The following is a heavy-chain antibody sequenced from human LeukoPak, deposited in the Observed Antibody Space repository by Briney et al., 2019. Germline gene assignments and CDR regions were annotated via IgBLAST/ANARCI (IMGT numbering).Heavy chain of an antibody. CDR2: ISSSSSTI. J-gene: IGHJ5*02. CDR1: GFTFSSYS. CDR3: ARGRRVVVPAATIDNWFDP. D-gene: IGHD2-2*01. V-gene: IGHV3-48*01. Sequence: GGSLRLSCAASGFTFSSYSMNWVRQAPGKGLEWVSYISSSSSTIYYADSVKGRFTISRDNAKNSLYLQMNSLRAEDTAVYYCARGRRVVVPAATIDNWFDPWGQGTLVTVSS.